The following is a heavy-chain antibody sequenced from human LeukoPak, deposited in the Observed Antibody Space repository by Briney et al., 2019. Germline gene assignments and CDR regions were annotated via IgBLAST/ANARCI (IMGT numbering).Heavy chain of an antibody. J-gene: IGHJ4*02. CDR2: ISGSGGTI. D-gene: IGHD6-13*01. CDR3: AKEVIAAGGNFEY. Sequence: PGGSLRLCCAASGFTFSNYAMSWVRQAPGKGLEWVSAISGSGGTIFYADSVKGRFTISRDNSKSTLYVQMNSLRAEDTAVYYCAKEVIAAGGNFEYWGQGTLVTVSS. CDR1: GFTFSNYA. V-gene: IGHV3-23*01.